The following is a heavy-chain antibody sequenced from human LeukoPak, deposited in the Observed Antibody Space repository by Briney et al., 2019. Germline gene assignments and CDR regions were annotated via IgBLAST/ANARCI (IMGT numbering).Heavy chain of an antibody. CDR1: GGTFSSYA. V-gene: IGHV1-69*13. D-gene: IGHD2-2*01. CDR2: IIPIFGTA. Sequence: ASVKVSCKASGGTFSSYAISWVRQAPGQGLEWMGGIIPIFGTANYAQKFQGRVTITADESTSTAYMELSSLRSEDTAVYHCARVRLGYCSSTSCSVRYYYGMDVWGQGTTVTVSS. J-gene: IGHJ6*02. CDR3: ARVRLGYCSSTSCSVRYYYGMDV.